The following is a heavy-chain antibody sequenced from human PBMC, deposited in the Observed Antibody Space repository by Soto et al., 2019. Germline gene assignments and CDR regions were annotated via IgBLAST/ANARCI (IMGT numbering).Heavy chain of an antibody. CDR3: ARLGSDIGAFDI. J-gene: IGHJ3*02. V-gene: IGHV4-39*01. CDR1: GGSISSSSYY. CDR2: IYYSGST. D-gene: IGHD2-15*01. Sequence: SETLSLTCTVSGGSISSSSYYWGWIRQPPGKGLEWIGSIYYSGSTYYNPSLKSRVTISVDTSKNQFSLKLSSVTAADTAVYYCARLGSDIGAFDIWGQGTMVTVSS.